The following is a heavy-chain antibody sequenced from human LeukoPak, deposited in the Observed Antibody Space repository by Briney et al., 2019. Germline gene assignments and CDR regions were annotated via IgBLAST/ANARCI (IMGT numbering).Heavy chain of an antibody. CDR2: IYYSGST. J-gene: IGHJ4*02. Sequence: SETLSLTCTVSGDSISSFYWTWIRQPPGKGLEWIGYIYYSGSTNYNPSLRSRVTMSVDTSKNQFSLKLSSVTAADTAVYYCASGSIVGVLWGWGQGTLVTVSS. V-gene: IGHV4-59*01. D-gene: IGHD1-26*01. CDR1: GDSISSFY. CDR3: ASGSIVGVLWG.